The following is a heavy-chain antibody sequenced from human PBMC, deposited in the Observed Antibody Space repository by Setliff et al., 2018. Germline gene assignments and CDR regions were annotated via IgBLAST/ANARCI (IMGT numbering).Heavy chain of an antibody. J-gene: IGHJ6*03. CDR1: GGTFSSYG. V-gene: IGHV1-69*05. CDR3: AREGVDSRSSTDYRYYMDV. CDR2: TIPIFGTA. Sequence: SVKVSCKASGGTFSSYGISWVRQAPGQGLEWTGGTIPIFGTANYAHTFQGRVTIITDESTSTAYMELSSLRSEDTAVYYCAREGVDSRSSTDYRYYMDVWGKGTTVTVSS. D-gene: IGHD3-22*01.